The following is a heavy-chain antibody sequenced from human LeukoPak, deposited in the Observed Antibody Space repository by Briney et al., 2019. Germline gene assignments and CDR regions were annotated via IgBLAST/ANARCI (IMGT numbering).Heavy chain of an antibody. CDR1: GGSISSYY. D-gene: IGHD3-22*01. V-gene: IGHV4-59*01. Sequence: SETLSLTCTVSGGSISSYYWSWIRQPPGKGLEWIGYIYYSGSTNYNPSLKSRVTISVDTSKNQFSLKLSSVTAADTAVYYCARVRGPNSSGYYYPFDYWGQGTLATVSS. CDR3: ARVRGPNSSGYYYPFDY. CDR2: IYYSGST. J-gene: IGHJ4*02.